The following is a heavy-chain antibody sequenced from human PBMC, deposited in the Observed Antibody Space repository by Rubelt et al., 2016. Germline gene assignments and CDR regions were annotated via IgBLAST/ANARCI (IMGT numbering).Heavy chain of an antibody. CDR2: INHSGST. D-gene: IGHD3-22*01. CDR3: ARGLYPYYYDSSGYYYP. Sequence: QVQLQQWGAGLLKPSETLSLTCAVYGGSFSGYYWSWIRQPPGKGLEWIGEINHSGSTNYNPSLKSRVPISVDTSKNQSSLKLRSVTAADTAVYYCARGLYPYYYDSSGYYYPWGQGTLVTVSS. CDR1: GGSFSGYY. V-gene: IGHV4-34*01. J-gene: IGHJ5*02.